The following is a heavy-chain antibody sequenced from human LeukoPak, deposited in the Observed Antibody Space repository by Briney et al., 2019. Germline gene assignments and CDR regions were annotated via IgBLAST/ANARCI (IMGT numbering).Heavy chain of an antibody. CDR2: VSNDGSNQ. J-gene: IGHJ4*02. D-gene: IGHD5-24*01. V-gene: IGHV3-30-3*01. CDR1: GFTFTYYA. Sequence: PGGSLRLSCAASGFTFTYYAMHRVRQAPGKGLEWVSVVSNDGSNQDYTDSVRGRFTVSRDDSENTLYLQMNSLKTEDTAVYSCAKGGDGKIPFDNWGQGTLVTVSS. CDR3: AKGGDGKIPFDN.